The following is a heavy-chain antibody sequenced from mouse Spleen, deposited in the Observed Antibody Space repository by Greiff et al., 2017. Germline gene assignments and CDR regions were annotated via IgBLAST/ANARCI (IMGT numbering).Heavy chain of an antibody. Sequence: DVMLVESGGGLVKLGGSLKLSCAASGFTFSSYAMSWVRQTPEKRLEWVATISSGGGNTYYPDSVKGRFTISRDNAKNTLYLQMSSLKSEDTAMYYCARQGAYYYGSSYFDYWGQGTTLTVSS. CDR1: GFTFSSYA. CDR3: ARQGAYYYGSSYFDY. CDR2: ISSGGGNT. J-gene: IGHJ2*01. D-gene: IGHD1-1*01. V-gene: IGHV5-9*01.